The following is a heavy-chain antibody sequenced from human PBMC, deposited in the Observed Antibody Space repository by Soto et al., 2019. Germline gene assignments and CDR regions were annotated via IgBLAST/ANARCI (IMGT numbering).Heavy chain of an antibody. D-gene: IGHD1-1*01. CDR3: AKDRRYLSALDM. V-gene: IGHV3-30*18. J-gene: IGHJ6*02. CDR2: ISNDGNQK. CDR1: GFSLSSYG. Sequence: PGGSLRPSRPASGFSLSSYGMHWVRQAAGSGMEWVTVISNDGNQKYYGESVRGRFSASRDTGTDTMYLQMNGLRPAHTGVDECAKDRRYLSALDMWGPGSTVTVSS.